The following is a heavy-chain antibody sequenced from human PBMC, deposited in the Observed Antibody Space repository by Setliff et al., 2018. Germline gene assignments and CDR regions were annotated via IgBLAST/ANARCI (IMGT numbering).Heavy chain of an antibody. CDR3: AREVGTSTSSDAFDV. CDR1: GDSISSGDYF. V-gene: IGHV4-30-4*08. J-gene: IGHJ3*01. CDR2: IYHSGSA. Sequence: PSETLSLTCTVSGDSISSGDYFWSWIRQPPGKGLEWIAYIYHSGSAYYNPSLKSRVTMSVDTSKNQFSLHLTSVTAADTAVYYCAREVGTSTSSDAFDVWGQGMMVAVSS. D-gene: IGHD1-26*01.